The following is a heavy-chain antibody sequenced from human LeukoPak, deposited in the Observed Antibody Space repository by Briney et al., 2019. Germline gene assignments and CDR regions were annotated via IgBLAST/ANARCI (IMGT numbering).Heavy chain of an antibody. Sequence: GGSLRLSCAASGFTFSNFWMTWVRQAPGKELEWVANIKPDGSEKYYVDSVKGRFTISRDNTKNSLYLQMNSLRAEDTAVYYCAKAVAGMYYFDYWGQGTLVTVSS. CDR3: AKAVAGMYYFDY. CDR1: GFTFSNFW. D-gene: IGHD6-19*01. J-gene: IGHJ4*02. CDR2: IKPDGSEK. V-gene: IGHV3-7*03.